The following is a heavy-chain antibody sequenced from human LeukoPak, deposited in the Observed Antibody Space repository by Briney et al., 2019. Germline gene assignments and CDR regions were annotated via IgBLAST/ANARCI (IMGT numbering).Heavy chain of an antibody. CDR1: GYTFTGYY. D-gene: IGHD2-2*01. CDR3: ARSPLVVPAARQDYYYYYMDV. Sequence: GASVKVSCKASGYTFTGYYMHWVRQAPGQGLEWMGWISPNSGGTNYAQKFQGRVTMTRDTSISTAYMELSRLRSDDTAVYYCARSPLVVPAARQDYYYYYMDVWGKGTTVTVSS. J-gene: IGHJ6*03. V-gene: IGHV1-2*02. CDR2: ISPNSGGT.